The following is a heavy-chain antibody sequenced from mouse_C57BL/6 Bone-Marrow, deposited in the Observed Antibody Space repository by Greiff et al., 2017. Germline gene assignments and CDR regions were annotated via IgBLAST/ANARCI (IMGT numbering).Heavy chain of an antibody. Sequence: VQLQQSGADLVRPGASVTLSCKASGYTFTDYEMHWVKQTPVHGLEWIGAIDPDTGGTAYNQKFKGKVTLTADKSSSTAYMELRSLTSEDSAVYYCTRSREYDYEFDYWGQGTTLTVSS. CDR1: GYTFTDYE. V-gene: IGHV1-15*01. D-gene: IGHD2-4*01. CDR2: IDPDTGGT. CDR3: TRSREYDYEFDY. J-gene: IGHJ2*01.